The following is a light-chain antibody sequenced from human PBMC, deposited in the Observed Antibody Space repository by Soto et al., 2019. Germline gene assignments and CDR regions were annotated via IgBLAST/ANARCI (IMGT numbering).Light chain of an antibody. V-gene: IGKV1-39*01. J-gene: IGKJ1*01. CDR3: QQSYSTPRT. Sequence: DIQMTQSPSSLSASVGDRVTITCRASQSISSYLNWYQQKPVKAPKLLIYAASSLQSVVPSRFSGSGSGTDFTLTISSLQPEDCATYYCQQSYSTPRTFGQGTKVQIK. CDR1: QSISSY. CDR2: AAS.